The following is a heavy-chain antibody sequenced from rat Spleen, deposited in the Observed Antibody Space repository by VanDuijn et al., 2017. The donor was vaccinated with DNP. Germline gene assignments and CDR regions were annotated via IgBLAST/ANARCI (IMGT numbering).Heavy chain of an antibody. D-gene: IGHD1-11*01. CDR2: ISPSGSRS. J-gene: IGHJ1*01. CDR1: GFTFSNYY. Sequence: EVQLVESGGGLVQPGRSLKLSCVASGFTFSNYYMAWVRQAPRKGLEWVATISPSGSRSYYPDSVKGRFTISRDNAKSTLYLQMDSLRSEDTATYYCARHYGGYSYYWYFDFWGPGTMVTVSS. V-gene: IGHV5-25*01. CDR3: ARHYGGYSYYWYFDF.